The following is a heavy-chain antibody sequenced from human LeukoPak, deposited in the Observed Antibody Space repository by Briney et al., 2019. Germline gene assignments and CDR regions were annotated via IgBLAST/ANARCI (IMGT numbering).Heavy chain of an antibody. D-gene: IGHD3-22*01. J-gene: IGHJ1*01. CDR2: IIPILGIA. CDR3: ARSDYYDSSGYDEYFQH. Sequence: SVKVSCKASGGTFSSYAISWVRQAPGQGLEWMGRIIPILGIANYAQKFQGRVTINADKSTSTAYMELSSLRSEDTAVYYCARSDYYDSSGYDEYFQHWGQGTLVTVSS. CDR1: GGTFSSYA. V-gene: IGHV1-69*04.